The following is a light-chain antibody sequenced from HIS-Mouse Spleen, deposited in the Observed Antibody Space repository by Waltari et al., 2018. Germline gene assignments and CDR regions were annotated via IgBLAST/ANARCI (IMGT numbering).Light chain of an antibody. Sequence: QSALTQPASVSGPPGPSSTISCPGTRRDVWSYNLVSWYQQHPGKAPKLMIYEGSKRPSGVSNRFSGSKSGNTASLTISGLQAEDEADYYCCSYAGSSTWVFGGGTKLTVL. J-gene: IGLJ3*02. V-gene: IGLV2-23*01. CDR3: CSYAGSSTWV. CDR1: RRDVWSYNL. CDR2: EGS.